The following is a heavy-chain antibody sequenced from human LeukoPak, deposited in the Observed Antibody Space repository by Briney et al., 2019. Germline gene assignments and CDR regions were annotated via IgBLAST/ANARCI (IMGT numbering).Heavy chain of an antibody. CDR3: ATDYAHRADKYSRSWYNWFDP. CDR1: GDSVSSNSAA. D-gene: IGHD6-13*01. V-gene: IGHV6-1*01. J-gene: IGHJ5*02. CDR2: TYSRSKWYN. Sequence: SQTLSLTCAICGDSVSSNSAAWNWIRQSPSRGLEWLGRTYSRSKWYNDYAVSVKSRITINPDTSKNQFSLQLNSVTPEDTAVYYCATDYAHRADKYSRSWYNWFDPWGQGTLVTVSS.